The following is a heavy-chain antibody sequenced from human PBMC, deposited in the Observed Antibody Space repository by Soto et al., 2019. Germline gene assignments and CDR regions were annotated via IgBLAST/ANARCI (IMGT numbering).Heavy chain of an antibody. CDR1: GASLGGFH. Sequence: PSETLSLTCAIYGASLGGFHWTWLGQAPGKGLEWIGELIHGGSTNYNPSLKSRVSFSLDTSKNQFSLHLMSVTAADTAVYYCARSPLGYDYVRQTWREVGDSFDIWGRGTMVTVS. D-gene: IGHD3-16*01. CDR3: ARSPLGYDYVRQTWREVGDSFDI. CDR2: LIHGGST. J-gene: IGHJ3*02. V-gene: IGHV4-34*12.